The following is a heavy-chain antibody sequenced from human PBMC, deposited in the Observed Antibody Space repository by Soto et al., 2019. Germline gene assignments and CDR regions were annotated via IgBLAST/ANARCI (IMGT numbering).Heavy chain of an antibody. J-gene: IGHJ4*02. CDR1: GGSISSGGYY. CDR2: IYYSGIT. D-gene: IGHD2-2*01. V-gene: IGHV4-31*03. CDR3: AREWALGYCSSTSCYEPDY. Sequence: QVQLQESGPGLVKPSQTLSLTCTVSGGSISSGGYYWSWIRQHPGKGLEWIGYIYYSGITYYNPSLKSRVTISVDTSKNQFSLKLSSVTAADTAVYYCAREWALGYCSSTSCYEPDYWGQGTLVTVSS.